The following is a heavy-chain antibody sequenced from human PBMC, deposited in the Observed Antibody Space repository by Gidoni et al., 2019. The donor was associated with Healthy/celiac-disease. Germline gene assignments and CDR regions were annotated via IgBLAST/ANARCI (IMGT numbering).Heavy chain of an antibody. J-gene: IGHJ1*01. CDR1: GFTFSSYR. D-gene: IGHD3-22*01. Sequence: EVQLVESGGGLVKPGGSLKISCAAAGFTFSSYRSNWVRQAPGKGLEWVPSISSSSIYIYYADSVKGRFTISRDNAKNSLYLQMNSLRAEDTAVYYCARHSGPGYYDSSGYTTTSSYFQHWGQGTLVTVSS. V-gene: IGHV3-21*01. CDR3: ARHSGPGYYDSSGYTTTSSYFQH. CDR2: ISSSSIYI.